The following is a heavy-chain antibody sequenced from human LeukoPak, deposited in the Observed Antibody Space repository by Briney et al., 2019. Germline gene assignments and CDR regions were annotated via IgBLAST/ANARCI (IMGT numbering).Heavy chain of an antibody. D-gene: IGHD3-16*01. CDR2: IYYSGST. V-gene: IGHV4-59*01. CDR3: AGGYYFGS. Sequence: PSETLSLTCTVSGGSISSYYWSWIRQPPGKGLEWIGYIYYSGSTNYNPSLKSRVTISVDTSKNQFSLKLSSVTAADTAVYYCAGGYYFGSWGQGTVVTVSS. CDR1: GGSISSYY. J-gene: IGHJ4*01.